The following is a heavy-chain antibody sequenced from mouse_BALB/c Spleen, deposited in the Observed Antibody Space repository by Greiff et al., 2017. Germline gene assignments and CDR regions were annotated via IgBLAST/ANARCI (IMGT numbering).Heavy chain of an antibody. J-gene: IGHJ4*01. D-gene: IGHD2-2*01. V-gene: IGHV1S137*01. CDR2: ISTYYGDT. Sequence: VQLQQSGAELVRPGVSVKISCKGSGYTFTDYAMHWVKQSHAKSLEWIGVISTYYGDTSYNQKFKGKATMTVDKSSSTAYMELARLTSEDSAIYYCARWLRRYAMDYWGQGTSVTVSS. CDR1: GYTFTDYA. CDR3: ARWLRRYAMDY.